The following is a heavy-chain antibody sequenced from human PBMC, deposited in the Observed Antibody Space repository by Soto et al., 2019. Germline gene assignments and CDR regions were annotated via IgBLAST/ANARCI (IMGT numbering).Heavy chain of an antibody. J-gene: IGHJ5*02. CDR2: IYYSGST. Sequence: PSETLSLTCTVSGGSISSYYWSWIRQPPGKGLEWIGYIYYSGSTNYNPSLKSRVTISVDTSKNQFSLKLSSVTAADTAVYYCAREEVTTPRGWFDPWGQGTLVTVSS. D-gene: IGHD4-17*01. V-gene: IGHV4-59*01. CDR1: GGSISSYY. CDR3: AREEVTTPRGWFDP.